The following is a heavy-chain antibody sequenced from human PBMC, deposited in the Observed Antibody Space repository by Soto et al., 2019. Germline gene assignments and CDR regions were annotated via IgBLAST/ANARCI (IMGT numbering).Heavy chain of an antibody. CDR1: GGSISSYY. Sequence: PSETLSLTCTVSGGSISSYYWSWIRQPPGKGLEWIGYIYYSGSTNYNPSLKSRVTISVDTSKNQFSLKLSSVTAADTAVYYCARWYGGSLDYWGQGTLATV. CDR3: ARWYGGSLDY. V-gene: IGHV4-59*01. J-gene: IGHJ4*02. D-gene: IGHD4-17*01. CDR2: IYYSGST.